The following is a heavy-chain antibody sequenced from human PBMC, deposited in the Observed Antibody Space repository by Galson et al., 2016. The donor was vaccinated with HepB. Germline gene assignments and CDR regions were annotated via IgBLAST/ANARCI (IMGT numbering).Heavy chain of an antibody. D-gene: IGHD3-10*01. CDR3: AKGKRYSDSGSYYVDY. CDR1: GFTFSNYA. Sequence: SLRLSCAASGFTFSNYAMSWVRRAPGKGLEWVSGISGSGGSTYYADSVKGRFTISRDNSKNTLYLQMNSLRVEDSAVYYCAKGKRYSDSGSYYVDYWGQGTLVTVSS. CDR2: ISGSGGST. J-gene: IGHJ4*02. V-gene: IGHV3-23*01.